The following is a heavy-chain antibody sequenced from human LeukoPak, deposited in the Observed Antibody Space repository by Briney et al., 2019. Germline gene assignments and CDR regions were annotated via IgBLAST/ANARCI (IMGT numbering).Heavy chain of an antibody. CDR2: IRYDESNK. D-gene: IGHD3-3*01. J-gene: IGHJ4*02. CDR1: GFTFSSYG. Sequence: PGGSLRLSCAASGFTFSSYGMHWVRQAPGKGLEWVAFIRYDESNKYYADSVKGRFTISRDNSKNTLYLQMNSLRAEDTAVYYCAKSQRRITIFGVPDYWGQGTLVTVSS. V-gene: IGHV3-30*02. CDR3: AKSQRRITIFGVPDY.